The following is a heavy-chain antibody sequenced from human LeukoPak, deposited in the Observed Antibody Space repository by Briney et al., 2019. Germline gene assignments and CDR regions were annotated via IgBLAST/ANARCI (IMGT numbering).Heavy chain of an antibody. CDR1: GGSISSGDYY. Sequence: SQTLSLTCTVSGGSISSGDYYWSWIRQPPGKGLEWIGSIYYSGSTYYNPSLKSRVTISVDTSKNHFSLKLSSVTAADTAVYYCAGASVVAAGGPWFDPWGQGTLVTVSS. CDR3: AGASVVAAGGPWFDP. J-gene: IGHJ5*02. CDR2: IYYSGST. D-gene: IGHD2-15*01. V-gene: IGHV4-30-4*01.